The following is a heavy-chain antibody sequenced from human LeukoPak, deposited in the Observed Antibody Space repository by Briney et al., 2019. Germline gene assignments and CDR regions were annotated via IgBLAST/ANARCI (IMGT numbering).Heavy chain of an antibody. D-gene: IGHD4-17*01. J-gene: IGHJ4*02. Sequence: GGSLRLSCAASGFTFSSYSMNWVRQAPGKGLEWVSSISSSSYIYYADSVKGRFTISRDNAKNSLYLQMNSLRAEDTAVYYCARESTVTPNFDYWGQETLVTVSS. CDR3: ARESTVTPNFDY. CDR1: GFTFSSYS. V-gene: IGHV3-21*01. CDR2: ISSSSYI.